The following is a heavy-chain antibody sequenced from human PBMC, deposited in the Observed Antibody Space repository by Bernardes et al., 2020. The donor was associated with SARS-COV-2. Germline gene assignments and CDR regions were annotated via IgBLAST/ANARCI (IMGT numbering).Heavy chain of an antibody. V-gene: IGHV3-11*04. Sequence: GGSLRLSCAASGFTFSDYYMSWIRQAPGKGLEWVSYISSSGSTIYYADSVKGRFTISRDNAKNSLYLQMNSLRAEDTAVYYCARSYCSSTSCYFFDAFDIWGQGTMVTVSS. J-gene: IGHJ3*02. CDR2: ISSSGSTI. CDR1: GFTFSDYY. CDR3: ARSYCSSTSCYFFDAFDI. D-gene: IGHD2-2*01.